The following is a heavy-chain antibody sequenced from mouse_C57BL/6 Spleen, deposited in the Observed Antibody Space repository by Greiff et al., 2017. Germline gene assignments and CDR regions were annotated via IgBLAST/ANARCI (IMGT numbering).Heavy chain of an antibody. V-gene: IGHV1-82*01. CDR3: ASGDFDY. Sequence: QVQLKQSGPELVKPGASVKISCTASGYAFSSSWMNWVQQRPGKGLEWIGRIYPGDGDTNYNGKFKGKATLTADKSSSTAYMQLSSLTSEDSAVYFCASGDFDYWGKGTTLTVSS. CDR2: IYPGDGDT. J-gene: IGHJ2*01. CDR1: GYAFSSSW.